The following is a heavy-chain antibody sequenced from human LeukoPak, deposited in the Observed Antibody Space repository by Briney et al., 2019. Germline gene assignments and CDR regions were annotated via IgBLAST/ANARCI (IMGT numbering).Heavy chain of an antibody. CDR1: GFTFSSYW. D-gene: IGHD3-10*01. Sequence: PGGSLRLSCAASGFTFSSYWMSWVRQGPGKGLEGVANIKQDGSEKYYVDSVKGRFTISRDNAKNSLYLQMNSLRAEDTAVYYCARSRNDLLWFGELFGPYYYYHMDVWGKGTTVTISS. V-gene: IGHV3-7*01. J-gene: IGHJ6*03. CDR2: IKQDGSEK. CDR3: ARSRNDLLWFGELFGPYYYYHMDV.